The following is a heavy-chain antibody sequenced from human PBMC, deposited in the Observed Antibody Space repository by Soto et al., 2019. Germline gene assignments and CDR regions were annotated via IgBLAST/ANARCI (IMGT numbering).Heavy chain of an antibody. CDR3: TRGGSGRSWYWLA. V-gene: IGHV3-7*01. Sequence: GGSLRLSCAASGSVSVHTFSSLCMTWFLQTPWKGLEWVGSINQDGGEKYYMESVNGGFTISRDESKSSLALQMNILRAEETGXYWCTRGGSGRSWYWLAWGQGILVTVSS. D-gene: IGHD6-13*01. CDR2: INQDGGEK. J-gene: IGHJ5*02. CDR1: GSVSVHTFSSLC.